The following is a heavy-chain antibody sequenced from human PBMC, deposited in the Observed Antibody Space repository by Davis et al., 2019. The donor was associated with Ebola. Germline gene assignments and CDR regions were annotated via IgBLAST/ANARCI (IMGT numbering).Heavy chain of an antibody. CDR3: ARRSSQALD. V-gene: IGHV3-7*01. CDR2: IKQDGSEK. J-gene: IGHJ4*02. Sequence: PGGSLRLSCAASGFTFSRYWMSWVRQAPGKGLEWVANIKQDGSEKYYVDSVKGRFTISRDNAKNSLYLQMNSLRAEDTVVYYCARRSSQALDWGQGTLVTVSS. CDR1: GFTFSRYW. D-gene: IGHD6-6*01.